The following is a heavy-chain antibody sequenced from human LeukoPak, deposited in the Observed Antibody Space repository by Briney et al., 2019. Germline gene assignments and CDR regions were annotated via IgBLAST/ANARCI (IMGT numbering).Heavy chain of an antibody. J-gene: IGHJ4*02. CDR1: GFTFSSYA. Sequence: GGSLRLSCAASGFTFSSYAMSWVRQAPGKGLEWVSAISGSGGSTYYADSVKGRFTISRDNSKNTLYLQMNSLRAEDTAVYHCAKGITMIVVVIDLDYWGQGTLVTVSS. D-gene: IGHD3-22*01. CDR2: ISGSGGST. V-gene: IGHV3-23*01. CDR3: AKGITMIVVVIDLDY.